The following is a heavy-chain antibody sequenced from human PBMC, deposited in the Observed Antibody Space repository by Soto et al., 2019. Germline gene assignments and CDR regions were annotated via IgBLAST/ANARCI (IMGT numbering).Heavy chain of an antibody. CDR1: GFTFSSYE. V-gene: IGHV3-48*03. CDR3: ARDLSGMDV. J-gene: IGHJ6*02. Sequence: GGSLRLCCAASGFTFSSYEMNWVRQAPGKGLEWVSYISSSGSTIYYADSVKGRFTISRDNAKNSLYLQMNSLRAEDTAVYYCARDLSGMDVWGQGTTVTVSS. CDR2: ISSSGSTI.